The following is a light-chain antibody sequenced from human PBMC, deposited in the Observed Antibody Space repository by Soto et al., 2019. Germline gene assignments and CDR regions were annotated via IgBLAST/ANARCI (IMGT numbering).Light chain of an antibody. J-gene: IGLJ2*01. CDR2: EVT. CDR3: SSYRNGGTLI. CDR1: TSDVGRYDY. V-gene: IGLV2-14*01. Sequence: QSALTQPASVSGSPGQSITISCTGTTSDVGRYDYVSWYQQHPGKAPKLVIFEVTRRPSESSNRFSGSKSGNTASLTISGLQAEDEADYYCSSYRNGGTLIFDGGTKLTVL.